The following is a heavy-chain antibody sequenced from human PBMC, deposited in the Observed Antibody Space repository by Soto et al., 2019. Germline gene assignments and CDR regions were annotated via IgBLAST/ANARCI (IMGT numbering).Heavy chain of an antibody. CDR3: AALGDFSSSWYLGSVWS. Sequence: ASVKVSCKASGFTFTSSAVQWVRQARGQRLEWIGWIVVGSGNTNYAQKFQERVTITRDMSTSTAYMELSSLRSEDTAVYYCAALGDFSSSWYLGSVWSWGQGTLVTVPQ. CDR1: GFTFTSSA. V-gene: IGHV1-58*01. J-gene: IGHJ5*02. CDR2: IVVGSGNT. D-gene: IGHD6-13*01.